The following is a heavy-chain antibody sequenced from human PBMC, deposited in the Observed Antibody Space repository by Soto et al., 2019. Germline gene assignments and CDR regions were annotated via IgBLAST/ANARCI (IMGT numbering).Heavy chain of an antibody. J-gene: IGHJ4*02. CDR3: ARMWYSSVWYREYYFDY. CDR2: IYYSGST. CDR1: GVSISSSSYY. D-gene: IGHD6-19*01. V-gene: IGHV4-39*01. Sequence: QLQLQESGPGLVKPSETLSLTCTVSGVSISSSSYYWGWIRQPPGKGLEWIGSIYYSGSTYYNPSLKSRVTISVDTSKNQFSLKLSSVTAADTAVYYCARMWYSSVWYREYYFDYWGQGTLVTVSS.